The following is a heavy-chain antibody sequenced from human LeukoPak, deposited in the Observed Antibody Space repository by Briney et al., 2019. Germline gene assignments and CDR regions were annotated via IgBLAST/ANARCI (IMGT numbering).Heavy chain of an antibody. CDR3: ARPVTGTYAPLEY. J-gene: IGHJ4*02. V-gene: IGHV3-74*01. CDR1: GFTFSNYW. Sequence: PGGSLRLSCAASGFTFSNYWMHWVRQAPGKELVYVSRINSDGSSANYADSVQGRFTISRDNAKNTLYLEMNSLRADDTAVYYCARPVTGTYAPLEYWGQGTLVTVSS. CDR2: INSDGSSA. D-gene: IGHD1-1*01.